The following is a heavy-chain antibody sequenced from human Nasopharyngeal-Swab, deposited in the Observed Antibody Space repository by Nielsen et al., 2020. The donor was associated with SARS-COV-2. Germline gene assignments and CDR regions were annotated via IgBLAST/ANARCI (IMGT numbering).Heavy chain of an antibody. D-gene: IGHD3-3*01. CDR2: INHSGST. V-gene: IGHV4-34*01. CDR1: GGSFSGSH. J-gene: IGHJ4*02. Sequence: SETLSLTCAVYGGSFSGSHWSWIRQPPGKGLEWIGEINHSGSTKYNPSLKSRVTISVDTSKNQFSLKLGSVTAADTAVYYCARHHYDFWSGYYEGYFDYWGQGTLVTVSS. CDR3: ARHHYDFWSGYYEGYFDY.